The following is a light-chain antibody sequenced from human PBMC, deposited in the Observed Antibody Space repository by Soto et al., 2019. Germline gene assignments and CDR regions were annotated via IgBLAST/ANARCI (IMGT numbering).Light chain of an antibody. CDR1: QRIRSR. V-gene: IGKV1-12*01. CDR2: AAA. Sequence: IQITQSPSSLPASGGDRVTLPCRASQRIRSRLARYHQNPGKAPKLLIYAAASLPTGVPSRFSGSGSGTDFTLTISSLEAEDFATYYCQQAHSLPLTFGGGTKV. J-gene: IGKJ4*01. CDR3: QQAHSLPLT.